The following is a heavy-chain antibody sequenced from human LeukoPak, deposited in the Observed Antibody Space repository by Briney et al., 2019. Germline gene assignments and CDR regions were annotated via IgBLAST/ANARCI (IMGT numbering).Heavy chain of an antibody. CDR3: ARGAYGDLFDY. CDR1: GGTFSSYA. Sequence: GASVKVSCKASGGTFSSYAISWVRQAPGQGLEWMGGIIPIFGTANYAQKFQGRVTITADKSTSTAYMELSSLRSEDTAVYYCARGAYGDLFDYWGQGTLVTVSS. CDR2: IIPIFGTA. V-gene: IGHV1-69*06. D-gene: IGHD4-17*01. J-gene: IGHJ4*02.